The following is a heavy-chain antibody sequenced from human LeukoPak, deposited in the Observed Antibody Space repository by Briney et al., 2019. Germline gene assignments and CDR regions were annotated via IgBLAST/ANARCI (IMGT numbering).Heavy chain of an antibody. CDR1: GFTFSSYW. V-gene: IGHV3-7*04. Sequence: PGGSLRLSCAASGFTFSSYWMSWVRQAPGEGLEWVANIKQDGTEKYYMDSVEGRFSISRDNAKNSLYLQMNALRAEDTAVYYCATDVRADYWGQGTLVTVST. CDR2: IKQDGTEK. CDR3: ATDVRADY. J-gene: IGHJ4*02.